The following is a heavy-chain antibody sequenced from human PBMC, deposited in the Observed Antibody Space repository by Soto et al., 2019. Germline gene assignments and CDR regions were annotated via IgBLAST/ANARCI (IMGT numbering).Heavy chain of an antibody. CDR1: GFTFSSYG. Sequence: PGRSLRLSCAASGFTFSSYGMHWVRQAPGKGLEWVAVIWYDGSNKYYADSVKGRFTISRDNSKNTLYLQMNSLRAEDTAVYYCARDLEAYCSSTSCYMPLFHYWGQGTLVTVSS. CDR3: ARDLEAYCSSTSCYMPLFHY. D-gene: IGHD2-2*02. V-gene: IGHV3-33*01. J-gene: IGHJ4*02. CDR2: IWYDGSNK.